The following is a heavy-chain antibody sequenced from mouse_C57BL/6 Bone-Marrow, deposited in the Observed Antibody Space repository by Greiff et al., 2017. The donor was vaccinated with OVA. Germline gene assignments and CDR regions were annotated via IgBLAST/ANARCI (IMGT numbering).Heavy chain of an antibody. CDR2: INPGSGGT. Sequence: QVQLKQSGAELVRPGTSVKVSCKASGYAFTNYLIEWVKQRPGQGLEWIGVINPGSGGTNYNEKFKGKATLTADKSSSTAYMQLSSLTSEDSAVYFCARNYYGSSYGSYWYFDVWGTGTTVTVSS. CDR3: ARNYYGSSYGSYWYFDV. V-gene: IGHV1-54*01. CDR1: GYAFTNYL. D-gene: IGHD1-1*01. J-gene: IGHJ1*03.